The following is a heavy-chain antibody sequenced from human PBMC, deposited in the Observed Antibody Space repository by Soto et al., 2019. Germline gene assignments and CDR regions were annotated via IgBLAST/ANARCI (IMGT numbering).Heavy chain of an antibody. CDR1: GGTFSSYA. J-gene: IGHJ6*02. Sequence: QVQLVQSGAEVKKPGSSVKVSCKASGGTFSSYAISWVRQAPGQGLEWMGGIIPIFGTANYAQKFQGRVTITADESTRTAYMELSSLRSEDTAVYYCARAYYYDSSGYYYYYGMDVWGQGTTVTVSS. CDR2: IIPIFGTA. V-gene: IGHV1-69*01. CDR3: ARAYYYDSSGYYYYYGMDV. D-gene: IGHD3-22*01.